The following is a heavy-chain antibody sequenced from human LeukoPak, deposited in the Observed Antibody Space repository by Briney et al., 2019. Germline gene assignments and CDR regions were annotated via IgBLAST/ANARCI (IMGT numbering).Heavy chain of an antibody. CDR2: INPSGGST. CDR1: GYTFTSYY. Sequence: ASVKVSCKASGYTFTSYYMHWVRQAPGQGLEWMGIINPSGGSTSYAQKFQGRVTMTRDTSISTAYMELSRLRSDDTAVYYCARGFTYYDSSGYEVSHDYWGQGTMVTVSS. V-gene: IGHV1-46*01. D-gene: IGHD3-22*01. J-gene: IGHJ3*01. CDR3: ARGFTYYDSSGYEVSHDY.